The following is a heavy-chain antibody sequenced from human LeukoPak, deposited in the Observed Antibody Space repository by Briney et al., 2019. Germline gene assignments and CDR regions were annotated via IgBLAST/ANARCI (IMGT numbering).Heavy chain of an antibody. J-gene: IGHJ4*02. V-gene: IGHV3-48*03. D-gene: IGHD6-13*01. CDR3: ATTSIAAAVPGCFDY. CDR1: GFTFSSYE. CDR2: ISSSGKTI. Sequence: PGGSLRLSCEASGFTFSSYEMNWVRQASGKGLEWVSYISSSGKTIYYADSTKGRFTVSRDNAKNSLYLQMNSLRAEDTAVYYCATTSIAAAVPGCFDYWGQGTLVTVFS.